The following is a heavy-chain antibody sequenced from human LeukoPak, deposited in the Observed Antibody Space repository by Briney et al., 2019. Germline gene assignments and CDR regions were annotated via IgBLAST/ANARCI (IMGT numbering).Heavy chain of an antibody. CDR1: DDSISTNSYY. CDR3: TRGGDPYKVGNF. V-gene: IGHV4-39*01. J-gene: IGHJ4*02. CDR2: LHFSGTP. Sequence: SETLSLTCTVPDDSISTNSYYWSWIRQPPGKGLECIGTLHFSGTPYYSPSLNSRISISVDTSKKQFSLKLRSVTATDTAVYYCTRGGDPYKVGNFWGQGTLVTVSS. D-gene: IGHD2-21*01.